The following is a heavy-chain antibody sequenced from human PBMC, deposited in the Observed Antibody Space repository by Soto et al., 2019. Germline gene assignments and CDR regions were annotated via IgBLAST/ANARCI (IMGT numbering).Heavy chain of an antibody. CDR2: ISAHSGNT. J-gene: IGHJ3*02. Sequence: QVQVMQSGTEVKEPGASVKVSCKASGYTFSTYGITWVRQAPGRGLEWMGWISAHSGNTKYAQKFQGRVTMATDASTSTAYMELRSLRSDDTAVYYCARDLFSLELYPPGAFDIWGQGTMVTVSS. D-gene: IGHD1-7*01. CDR1: GYTFSTYG. V-gene: IGHV1-18*01. CDR3: ARDLFSLELYPPGAFDI.